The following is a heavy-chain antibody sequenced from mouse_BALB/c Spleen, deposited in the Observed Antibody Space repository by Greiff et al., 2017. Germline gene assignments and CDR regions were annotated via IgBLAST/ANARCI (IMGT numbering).Heavy chain of an antibody. D-gene: IGHD1-1*01. J-gene: IGHJ1*01. CDR2: IYPYNGGT. Sequence: VQLKQSGPELVKPGASVKISCKASGYTFTDYNMHWVKQSHGKSLEWIGYIYPYNGGTGYNQKFKSKATLTVDNSSSTAYMELRSLTSEDSAVYYCARSTTVPLGFFDVWGAGTTVTVSS. V-gene: IGHV1S29*02. CDR1: GYTFTDYN. CDR3: ARSTTVPLGFFDV.